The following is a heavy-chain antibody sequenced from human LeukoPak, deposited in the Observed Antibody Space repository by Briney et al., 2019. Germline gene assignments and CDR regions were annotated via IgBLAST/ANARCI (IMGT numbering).Heavy chain of an antibody. Sequence: PSETLSLTCTVSRGSTSSNSYYWGWIRQPPGKGLECIVSIYYTGTTYYNPSLKSRVTMSVDTSKNQFSLKLSSVTAADTALYYCARQSNGYFDYWGQGTLVTVSS. CDR2: IYYTGTT. CDR3: ARQSNGYFDY. CDR1: RGSTSSNSYY. J-gene: IGHJ4*02. V-gene: IGHV4-39*01. D-gene: IGHD2-15*01.